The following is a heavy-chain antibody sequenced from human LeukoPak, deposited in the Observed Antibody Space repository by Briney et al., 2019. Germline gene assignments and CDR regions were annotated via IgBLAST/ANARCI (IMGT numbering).Heavy chain of an antibody. J-gene: IGHJ4*02. V-gene: IGHV1-69*13. Sequence: ASVKVSCKASGGTFSSYAISWVRQAPGQGLEWMGGIIPIFGTANYAQKFQGRVTITADESTSTAYMELSSLRSEDTAVYYCARDYYDSSGYKVDYWGQGALVTVSS. CDR3: ARDYYDSSGYKVDY. CDR1: GGTFSSYA. CDR2: IIPIFGTA. D-gene: IGHD3-22*01.